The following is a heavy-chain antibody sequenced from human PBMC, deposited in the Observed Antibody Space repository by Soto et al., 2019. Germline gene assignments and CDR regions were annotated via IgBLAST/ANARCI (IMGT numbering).Heavy chain of an antibody. CDR1: GGSIHGQY. CDR2: INHSGST. CDR3: ATDSNWAFRGYYYYGMDV. D-gene: IGHD3-22*01. J-gene: IGHJ6*02. V-gene: IGHV4-34*01. Sequence: SETLTLTCAVAGGSIHGQYWRWIRQPPGKGLEWIGEINHSGSTNYNPSLKSRVTISVDTSKNQFSLKLSSVTAADTAVYYCATDSNWAFRGYYYYGMDVWGQGTTVS.